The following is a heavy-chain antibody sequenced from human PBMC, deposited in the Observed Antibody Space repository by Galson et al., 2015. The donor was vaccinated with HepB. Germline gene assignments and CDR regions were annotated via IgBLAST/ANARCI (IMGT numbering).Heavy chain of an antibody. CDR2: ISAYNGNT. J-gene: IGHJ4*02. CDR3: AGPEYYDSSGYYHFAY. Sequence: SVKVSCKASGYTFTSYGISWVRQAPGQGLEWMGWISAYNGNTNYAQKLQGRVTMTTDTSTSTAYMALRSLRSDDTAVYYCAGPEYYDSSGYYHFAYWGQGTLVTVSS. CDR1: GYTFTSYG. D-gene: IGHD3-22*01. V-gene: IGHV1-18*01.